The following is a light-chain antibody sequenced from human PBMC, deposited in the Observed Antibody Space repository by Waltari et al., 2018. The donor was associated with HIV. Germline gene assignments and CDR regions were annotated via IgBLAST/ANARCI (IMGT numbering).Light chain of an antibody. Sequence: QSSLTQPRSVSGSPGQSVTTPCTGTSSDVGGYTYVSWYQQHPGKAHKLMIYDVNKRPSGVPDRFSGSKSGNTASLTISGLQAEDEADYYCCSYGGSFFYVFGTGTKVTVL. CDR3: CSYGGSFFYV. CDR1: SSDVGGYTY. V-gene: IGLV2-11*01. CDR2: DVN. J-gene: IGLJ1*01.